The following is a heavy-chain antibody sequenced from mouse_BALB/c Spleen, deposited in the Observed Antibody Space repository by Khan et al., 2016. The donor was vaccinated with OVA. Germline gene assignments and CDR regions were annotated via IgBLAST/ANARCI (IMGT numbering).Heavy chain of an antibody. Sequence: QIQLVQSGPELKKPGETVKISCKASGYTFTNYGVNWVKQAPEKGLKWMGWINTNTGETTYGDDFKGRFAFSLETSASTAYLQINRLKNEDMAKXFCARSGGVLLYGGYFDVWGAGTTVTVSS. CDR3: ARSGGVLLYGGYFDV. CDR1: GYTFTNYG. CDR2: INTNTGET. J-gene: IGHJ1*01. V-gene: IGHV9-1*02. D-gene: IGHD1-1*01.